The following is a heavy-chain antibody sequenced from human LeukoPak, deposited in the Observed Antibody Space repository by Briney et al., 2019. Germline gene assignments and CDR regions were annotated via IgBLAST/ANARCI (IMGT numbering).Heavy chain of an antibody. CDR1: GLTFSSFG. J-gene: IGHJ6*02. D-gene: IGHD5/OR15-5a*01. Sequence: HPGGSLRLSCAASGLTFSSFGMHWVRQAPGKGLEWVAVISYDGSNKYYADSVKGRFTISRDNSQNTLYLQMNSLRLEDTAVYYCGRLRGVYDSYFYGMYVWGQGTTVTVSS. CDR3: GRLRGVYDSYFYGMYV. V-gene: IGHV3-30*03. CDR2: ISYDGSNK.